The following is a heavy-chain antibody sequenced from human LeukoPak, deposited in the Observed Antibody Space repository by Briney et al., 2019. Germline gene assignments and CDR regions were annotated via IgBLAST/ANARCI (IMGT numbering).Heavy chain of an antibody. J-gene: IGHJ3*02. CDR2: IGAYAART. CDR1: GFDFSSYA. Sequence: LGGSLRLSCVASGFDFSSYAMTWVRQAPGRGLEWVSTIGAYAARTYYADSVKGRFTTSRENSKSTLSLQMNSLRAEDTALYYCAKFARNVLRYFDWTTSLGAFDIWGQGTMVTVSS. D-gene: IGHD3-9*01. V-gene: IGHV3-23*01. CDR3: AKFARNVLRYFDWTTSLGAFDI.